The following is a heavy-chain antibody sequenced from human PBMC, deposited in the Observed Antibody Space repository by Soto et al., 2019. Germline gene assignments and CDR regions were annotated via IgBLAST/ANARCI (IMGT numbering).Heavy chain of an antibody. CDR2: INPNSGGT. CDR1: GYTFTGYY. J-gene: IGHJ4*02. CDR3: ARVGVGVEVGDY. Sequence: QVQLVQSGAEVKKPGASVKVSCKASGYTFTGYYMHWVRQAPGQGLEWMGWINPNSGGTNYAQKLQGRVTMTRDTSISTAYMELSRLRSDDTAVYYCARVGVGVEVGDYWGQGTLVIVSS. D-gene: IGHD3-22*01. V-gene: IGHV1-2*02.